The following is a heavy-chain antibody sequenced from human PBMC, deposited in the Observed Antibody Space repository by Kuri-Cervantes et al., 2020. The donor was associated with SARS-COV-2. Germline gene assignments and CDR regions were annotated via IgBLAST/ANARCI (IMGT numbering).Heavy chain of an antibody. CDR1: GYTFTSYD. Sequence: ASVKVSCKASGYTFTSYDINWVRQATGQGLEWMGWMNPNSGNTGYAQKFQGRVTITRNTSISTAYMELSRLRSDDTAVYYCARVTRYSSSSASDDYYYYMDVWGKGTTVTVSS. D-gene: IGHD6-6*01. CDR3: ARVTRYSSSSASDDYYYYMDV. CDR2: MNPNSGNT. V-gene: IGHV1-8*03. J-gene: IGHJ6*03.